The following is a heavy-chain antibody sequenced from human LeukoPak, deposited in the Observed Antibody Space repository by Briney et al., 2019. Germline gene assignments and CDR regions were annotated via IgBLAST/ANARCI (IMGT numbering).Heavy chain of an antibody. CDR2: ISSGSSTI. CDR3: ARENDYGGNFRYGYFDY. J-gene: IGHJ4*02. V-gene: IGHV3-48*01. CDR1: GFTFSTYS. Sequence: PGGSLRLSCAASGFTFSTYSMNWVRQAPGQGLEWVSYISSGSSTIYSADSVKGRFTISRDNAKNSLYLQMNSLRAEDTAVYYCARENDYGGNFRYGYFDYWGRGTLVTVSS. D-gene: IGHD4-23*01.